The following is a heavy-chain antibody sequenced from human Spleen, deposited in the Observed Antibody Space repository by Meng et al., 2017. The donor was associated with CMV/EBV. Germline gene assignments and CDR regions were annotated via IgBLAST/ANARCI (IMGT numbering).Heavy chain of an antibody. V-gene: IGHV3-74*01. D-gene: IGHD4-23*01. J-gene: IGHJ4*02. CDR1: GFTFSSYW. CDR2: INSDGSST. Sequence: GESLKISCAASGFTFSSYWMHWVRQAPGKGLVWVSRINSDGSSTSYADSVKGRFTISRDNAKNTLYLQMNSLRAEDTAVYYCARGFGGNSPNYWGQGIRVTVSS. CDR3: ARGFGGNSPNY.